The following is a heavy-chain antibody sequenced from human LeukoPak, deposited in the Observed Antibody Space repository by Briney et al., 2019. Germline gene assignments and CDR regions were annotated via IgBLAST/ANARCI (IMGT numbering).Heavy chain of an antibody. CDR2: IYYSGST. CDR1: GGSISSGGYY. V-gene: IGHV4-31*03. Sequence: PSETLSLTCTVSGGSISSGGYYWSWIRQHPGKGLEWIGYIYYSGSTYYNPSLKSRVTISVDTSKNQFSLKLSSVTAADTAVYYCARRERGTTRGMDVWGQGTTVTVSS. J-gene: IGHJ6*02. D-gene: IGHD1-7*01. CDR3: ARRERGTTRGMDV.